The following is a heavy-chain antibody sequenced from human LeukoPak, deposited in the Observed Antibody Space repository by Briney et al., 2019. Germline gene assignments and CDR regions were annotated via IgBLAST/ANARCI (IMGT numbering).Heavy chain of an antibody. D-gene: IGHD3-22*01. CDR3: ARDLNYYDSSGYSLGAFDI. CDR1: GFTFSSYA. Sequence: GRSLRLSCAASGFTFSSYAMHWVRQAPGNGLEWVAVISYDGSNKYYADSVKGRFTISRDNSKNTLYLQMNSLRAEDTAVYYCARDLNYYDSSGYSLGAFDIWGQGTMVTVSS. J-gene: IGHJ3*02. V-gene: IGHV3-30-3*01. CDR2: ISYDGSNK.